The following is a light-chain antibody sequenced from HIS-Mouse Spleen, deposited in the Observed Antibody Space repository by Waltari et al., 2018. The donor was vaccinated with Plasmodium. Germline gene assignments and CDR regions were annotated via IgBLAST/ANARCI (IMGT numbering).Light chain of an antibody. CDR3: QQYNSYSWT. V-gene: IGKV1-5*03. CDR2: KAS. J-gene: IGKJ1*01. CDR1: QSLSSR. Sequence: DIQMTQSPSTLSASVGGRVTITCRASQSLSSRLAWYQQKPGKAPKLLIYKASSLESGVPSRFSGSGSGTEFTLTISSLQPDDFATYYCQQYNSYSWTFGQGTKVEIK.